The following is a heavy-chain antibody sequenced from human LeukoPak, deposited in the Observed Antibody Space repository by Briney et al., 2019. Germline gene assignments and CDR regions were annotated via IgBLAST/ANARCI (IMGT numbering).Heavy chain of an antibody. CDR2: THSSGNT. Sequence: SETLSLTCTVAGGSISSFYWDWIRQPPGKGVEWIGHTHSSGNTNYNPSLKSRVTISVDTSKNQFSLKLSSMTAADTAVYWCAGVLRVEMVVNYWGQGTLVTVSS. CDR3: AGVLRVEMVVNY. D-gene: IGHD3-22*01. V-gene: IGHV4-59*12. J-gene: IGHJ4*02. CDR1: GGSISSFY.